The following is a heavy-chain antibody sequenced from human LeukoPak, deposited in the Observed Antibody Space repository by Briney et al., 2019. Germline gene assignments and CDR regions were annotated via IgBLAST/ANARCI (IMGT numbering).Heavy chain of an antibody. J-gene: IGHJ6*02. Sequence: SETLSLTCTVSGGSISSYYWSWIRQPPGKGLEWIGYIYHSGSTNYNPSLKSRVTISVDTSRNQFSLKLSSVAAADTAVYYCARLPYYYDSSGYYANYYYYYGMDVWGQGTTVTVSS. CDR1: GGSISSYY. CDR2: IYHSGST. CDR3: ARLPYYYDSSGYYANYYYYYGMDV. V-gene: IGHV4-59*08. D-gene: IGHD3-22*01.